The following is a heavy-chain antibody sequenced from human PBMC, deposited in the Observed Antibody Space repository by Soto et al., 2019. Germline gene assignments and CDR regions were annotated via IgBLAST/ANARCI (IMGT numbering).Heavy chain of an antibody. D-gene: IGHD2-8*01. CDR1: GFTFSSYW. J-gene: IGHJ5*02. CDR2: IKQDGSEK. V-gene: IGHV3-7*01. Sequence: PGGSLRLSCAASGFTFSSYWMSWVRQAPGKGLEWVANIKQDGSEKYYVDSVKGRFTISRDNAKNSLYLQMNSLRAEDTAVYYCARDHCTNGVCTNWFDPWGQGTLVTVSS. CDR3: ARDHCTNGVCTNWFDP.